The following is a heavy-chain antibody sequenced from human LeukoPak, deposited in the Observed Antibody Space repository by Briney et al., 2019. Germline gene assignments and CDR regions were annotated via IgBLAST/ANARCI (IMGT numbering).Heavy chain of an antibody. CDR3: ALYSGFDSYHWFCP. CDR2: IYYSGKN. CDR1: GGPISSYD. Sequence: TSETLSLTCTVSGGPISSYDGTWIRQPPGKGLEWIGYIYYSGKNNYNPSLKSRVTISVDTSKNQFSLKMSSVTAADTAVYYCALYSGFDSYHWFCPWGQGTLVTVSS. D-gene: IGHD5-12*01. J-gene: IGHJ5*02. V-gene: IGHV4-59*01.